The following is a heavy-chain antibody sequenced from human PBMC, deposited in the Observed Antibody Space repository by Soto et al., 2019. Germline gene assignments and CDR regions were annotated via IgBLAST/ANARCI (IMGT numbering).Heavy chain of an antibody. V-gene: IGHV4-4*07. D-gene: IGHD6-13*01. CDR2: VDTSGGT. Sequence: SETRSLTCTFSGGSISTYYWSCIRQPAGKGLGWIVRVDTSGGTNYNPSLKSRVTLSTXXXXXXVXLXLXXXTAAXTAVYXCARGAAAGVDYGMDLWGQGTTVTISS. CDR1: GGSISTYY. CDR3: ARGAAAGVDYGMDL. J-gene: IGHJ6*02.